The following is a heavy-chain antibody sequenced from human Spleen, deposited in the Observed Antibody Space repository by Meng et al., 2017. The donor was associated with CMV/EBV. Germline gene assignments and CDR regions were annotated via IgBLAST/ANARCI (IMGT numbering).Heavy chain of an antibody. D-gene: IGHD3-3*01. J-gene: IGHJ6*02. CDR3: ASGYDFWSGSPFYYYAMDV. V-gene: IGHV1-2*02. CDR2: INPNSGDT. CDR1: GGTFSSYA. Sequence: ASVKVSCKASGGTFSSYAISWVRQAPGQGLEWMGWINPNSGDTNYAQKFQGRVTMTRDTSISTAYMELSRLRSDDTAVYYCASGYDFWSGSPFYYYAMDVWGQGTTVTVSS.